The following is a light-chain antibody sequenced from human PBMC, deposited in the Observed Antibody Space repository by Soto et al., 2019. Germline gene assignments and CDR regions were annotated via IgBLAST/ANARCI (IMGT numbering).Light chain of an antibody. CDR2: EVS. CDR1: SSDIGTYDY. Sequence: QSALTQPPSASGSPGQSVTISSTGTSSDIGTYDYVSWYQHLPDKAHKLIIYEVSKRPSGVPDRFSGSKSGNTASLTVSALQAEDEGDYYCCSYGGGNNFYVFGTGTKVTVL. J-gene: IGLJ1*01. CDR3: CSYGGGNNFYV. V-gene: IGLV2-8*01.